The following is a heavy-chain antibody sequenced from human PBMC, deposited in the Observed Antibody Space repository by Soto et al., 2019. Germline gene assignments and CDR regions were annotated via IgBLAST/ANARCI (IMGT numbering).Heavy chain of an antibody. CDR2: ISYDGSNK. CDR1: GFTFSSYG. V-gene: IGHV3-30*18. J-gene: IGHJ6*02. Sequence: QVQLVESGGGVVQPGRSLRLSCAASGFTFSSYGMHWVRQAPGKGLEWVAVISYDGSNKYYADSVKGRFTISRDNSKNTLYLQMNSLRAEDTAVYYCAKGGIAVAGHYYYGMDVWGQGTTVTVSS. D-gene: IGHD6-19*01. CDR3: AKGGIAVAGHYYYGMDV.